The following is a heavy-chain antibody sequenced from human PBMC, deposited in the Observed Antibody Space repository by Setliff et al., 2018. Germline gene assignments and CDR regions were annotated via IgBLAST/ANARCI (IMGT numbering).Heavy chain of an antibody. V-gene: IGHV1-2*02. CDR3: ARDRPNSGSYFSLDY. J-gene: IGHJ4*02. CDR1: GYTFTGYY. D-gene: IGHD1-26*01. CDR2: INPNSGGT. Sequence: ASVKVSCKASGYTFTGYYMHWVRQAPGQGLEWMGWINPNSGGTNYAQKFQGRVTVTRDTSISTAYMELSRLRSDDTAVYYCARDRPNSGSYFSLDYWGQGTLVTVSS.